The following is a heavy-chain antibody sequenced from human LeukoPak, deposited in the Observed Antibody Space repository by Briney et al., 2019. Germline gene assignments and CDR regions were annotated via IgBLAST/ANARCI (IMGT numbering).Heavy chain of an antibody. Sequence: GSLRLSCAASGFTVSSNYMSWVRQPPGKGLEWIGSVYYRGPTYYNPSLKSRVTMSVDTSRNQFSLKLSSVTAADTAVYYCAKHAPHGPSIAARIDYWGQGTLVTVSS. CDR3: AKHAPHGPSIAARIDY. CDR1: GFTVSSNY. V-gene: IGHV4-59*04. D-gene: IGHD6-6*01. J-gene: IGHJ4*02. CDR2: VYYRGPT.